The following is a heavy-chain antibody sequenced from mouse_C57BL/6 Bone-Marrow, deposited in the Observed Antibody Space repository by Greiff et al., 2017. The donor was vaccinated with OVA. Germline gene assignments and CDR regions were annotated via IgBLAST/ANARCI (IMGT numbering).Heavy chain of an antibody. CDR2: IYPGSGST. D-gene: IGHD2-3*01. CDR3: ARDDGYYVPYYYAMDY. Sequence: VQLQQPGAELVKPGASVKMSCKASGYTFTSYWITWVKQRPGQGLEWIGDIYPGSGSTNYNEKFKSKATLTVDTSSSTAYMQLSSLTSEDSAVYYCARDDGYYVPYYYAMDYWGQGTSVTVSS. CDR1: GYTFTSYW. J-gene: IGHJ4*01. V-gene: IGHV1-55*01.